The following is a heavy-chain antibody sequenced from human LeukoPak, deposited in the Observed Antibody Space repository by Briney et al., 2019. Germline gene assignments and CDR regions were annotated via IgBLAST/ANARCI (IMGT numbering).Heavy chain of an antibody. CDR1: GGSISSYY. J-gene: IGHJ4*02. D-gene: IGHD1-26*01. CDR2: IYYSGST. V-gene: IGHV4-59*01. CDR3: ARGKWELLGGYYFDY. Sequence: PSETLSLTCTVSGGSISSYYWSWIRQPPAKGLEWIGYIYYSGSTNYNPSLKSRVTISVDTSKNQFSLKLSSVTAADTAVYYCARGKWELLGGYYFDYWGQGTLVTVSS.